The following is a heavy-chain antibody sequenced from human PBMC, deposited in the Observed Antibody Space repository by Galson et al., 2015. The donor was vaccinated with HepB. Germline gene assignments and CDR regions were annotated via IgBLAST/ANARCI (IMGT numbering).Heavy chain of an antibody. CDR1: GGILRKYG. CDR2: IIPILDIT. Sequence: SVKVSCKASGGILRKYGISWVRQAPGQGLEWMGGIIPILDITNYAQNFRGRVTITADESTNTVYMELSSLRSEDTALYYCARDVEAAAGQFPGNDALDIWGQGTMVTVSS. D-gene: IGHD6-13*01. V-gene: IGHV1-69*13. J-gene: IGHJ3*02. CDR3: ARDVEAAAGQFPGNDALDI.